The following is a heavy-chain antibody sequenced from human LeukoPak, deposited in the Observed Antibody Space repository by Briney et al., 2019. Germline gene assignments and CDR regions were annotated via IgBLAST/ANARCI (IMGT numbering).Heavy chain of an antibody. CDR3: AREMVDTGMLTNY. CDR2: ISSSGSHV. J-gene: IGHJ4*02. D-gene: IGHD5-18*01. Sequence: GGSLRLSCAASGFTFSSYAMNWVRQAPGKGLEWVSPISSSGSHVYYPDSVKGRFTISRDNAKNSLYLQMNSLRGEDTAIYYCAREMVDTGMLTNYWGQGTLVTVSS. CDR1: GFTFSSYA. V-gene: IGHV3-21*01.